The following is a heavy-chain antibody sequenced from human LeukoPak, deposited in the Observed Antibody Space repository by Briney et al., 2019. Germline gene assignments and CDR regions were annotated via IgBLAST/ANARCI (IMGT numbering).Heavy chain of an antibody. CDR3: ARVPSRVAVAGTSDY. J-gene: IGHJ4*02. CDR1: GYTFTSYG. CDR2: ISAYNGNT. V-gene: IGHV1-18*01. D-gene: IGHD6-19*01. Sequence: ASVKVSFKASGYTFTSYGISWVRQAPGQGLEWMGWISAYNGNTNYAQKLQGRVTMTTDTSTSTAYMELRSLRSDDTAVYYCARVPSRVAVAGTSDYWGQGTLVTVSS.